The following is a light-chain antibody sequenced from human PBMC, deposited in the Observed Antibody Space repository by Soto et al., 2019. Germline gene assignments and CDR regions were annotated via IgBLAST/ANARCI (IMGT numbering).Light chain of an antibody. CDR3: CSYAGSSVYV. J-gene: IGLJ1*01. CDR1: SSEVGTFTL. CDR2: EVI. Sequence: QSALTQVSSLSGSPGQSITISCTGTSSEVGTFTLVSGYQQHQGKAPRLMIYEVIKRPSGVSIRFFGSKSGNTASLTISGLKAEDEVDYYCCSYAGSSVYVFGTGTKVTVL. V-gene: IGLV2-23*02.